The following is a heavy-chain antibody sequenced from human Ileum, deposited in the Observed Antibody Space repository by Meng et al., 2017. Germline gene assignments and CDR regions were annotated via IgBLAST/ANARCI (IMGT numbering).Heavy chain of an antibody. CDR3: AIGSGYLDSSGYYYSPNFDY. Sequence: GESLKISCQGSGYRFTSWWIGWVRQMPGKGLEWMGIIQPGNSDTIYSPSFQGQVAISADKSITTAYLQWRSLKASDTAMYFCAIGSGYLDSSGYYYSPNFDYWGQGTLVTVSS. V-gene: IGHV5-51*01. CDR2: IQPGNSDT. J-gene: IGHJ4*02. CDR1: GYRFTSWW. D-gene: IGHD3-22*01.